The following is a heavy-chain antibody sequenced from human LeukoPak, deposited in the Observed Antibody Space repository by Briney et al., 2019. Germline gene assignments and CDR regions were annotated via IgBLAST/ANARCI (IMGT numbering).Heavy chain of an antibody. Sequence: SETLSLTCTVSGGSISSHYWSWIRQPPGKGLEWIGYIYYSGSTNYNPSLKSRVTISVDTSKNQSSLKLSSVTAADTAVYYCARAGITNYYYYYYMDVWGKGTTVTVSS. CDR1: GGSISSHY. D-gene: IGHD1-7*01. CDR2: IYYSGST. CDR3: ARAGITNYYYYYYMDV. V-gene: IGHV4-59*11. J-gene: IGHJ6*03.